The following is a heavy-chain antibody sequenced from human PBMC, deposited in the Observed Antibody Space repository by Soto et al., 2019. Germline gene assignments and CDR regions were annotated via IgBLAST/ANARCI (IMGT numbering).Heavy chain of an antibody. CDR3: ARDTPTENAFDI. CDR2: ISSSSSYI. J-gene: IGHJ3*02. V-gene: IGHV3-21*01. D-gene: IGHD4-17*01. Sequence: EVQLVESGGGLVKPGGSLRLSCAASGFTFSSYSMNWVRQAPGKGLEWVSSISSSSSYIYYADSVKGRFTISRDNAKNSLYLQMNSLRAEDTAVYYCARDTPTENAFDIWGQGTMVTFSS. CDR1: GFTFSSYS.